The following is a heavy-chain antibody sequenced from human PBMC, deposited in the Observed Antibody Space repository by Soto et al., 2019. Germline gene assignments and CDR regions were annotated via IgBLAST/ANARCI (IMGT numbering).Heavy chain of an antibody. CDR3: ARERGYSGYDSGWFDP. V-gene: IGHV3-48*01. Sequence: EVQLVESGGGLVQPGGSLILSCAASGFTFSSYSMNWVRQAPGKGLEWVSYISSSSSTIYYADSVKGRFTISRDNAKNSLYLQMNSLRAEDTAVYYCARERGYSGYDSGWFDPWGQGTLVTVSP. CDR1: GFTFSSYS. D-gene: IGHD5-12*01. CDR2: ISSSSSTI. J-gene: IGHJ5*02.